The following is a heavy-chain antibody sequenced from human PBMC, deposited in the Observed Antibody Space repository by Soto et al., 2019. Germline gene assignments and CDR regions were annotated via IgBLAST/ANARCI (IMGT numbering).Heavy chain of an antibody. CDR3: AKSRLHLGELSLFDY. J-gene: IGHJ4*02. CDR1: GFTFDDYA. Sequence: VQLVESGGGLVQPGRSLRLSCAASGFTFDDYAMHWVRQAPGKGLEWVSGISWNSGSIGYADSVKGRFTISRDNAKNSLYLQMNSLRAEDTALYYCAKSRLHLGELSLFDYWGQGTLVTVSS. D-gene: IGHD3-16*02. CDR2: ISWNSGSI. V-gene: IGHV3-9*01.